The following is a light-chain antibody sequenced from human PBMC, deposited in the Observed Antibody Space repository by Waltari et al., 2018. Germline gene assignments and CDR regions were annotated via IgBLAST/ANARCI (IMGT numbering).Light chain of an antibody. Sequence: QSALTQPRSVSGSPGQSVTISCTGTSSDVGGYNYVSWYHQHPGKAPQLMIYDVSKRPSGFPDRFSGSKSGNTASLTISGLQAEDEADYSCCSYAGSYTWVFGGGTKLTVL. J-gene: IGLJ3*02. CDR1: SSDVGGYNY. V-gene: IGLV2-11*01. CDR2: DVS. CDR3: CSYAGSYTWV.